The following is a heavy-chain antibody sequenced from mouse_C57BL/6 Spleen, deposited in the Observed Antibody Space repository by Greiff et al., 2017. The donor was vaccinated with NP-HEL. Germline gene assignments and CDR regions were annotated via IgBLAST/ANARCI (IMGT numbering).Heavy chain of an antibody. CDR1: GYTFTSYW. CDR3: ARSAITTVVAPHWYFDV. Sequence: VQLQQSGAELVKPGASVKLSCKASGYTFTSYWMHWVKQRPGRGLEWIGRIDPNSGGTKYNEKFKSKATLTVDKPSSTAYMQLSSLTSEDSAVYYCARSAITTVVAPHWYFDVWGTGTTVTVSS. D-gene: IGHD1-1*01. CDR2: IDPNSGGT. V-gene: IGHV1-72*01. J-gene: IGHJ1*03.